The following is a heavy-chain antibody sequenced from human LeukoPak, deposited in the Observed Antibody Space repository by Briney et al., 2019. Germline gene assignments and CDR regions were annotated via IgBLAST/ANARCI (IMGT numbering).Heavy chain of an antibody. V-gene: IGHV4-4*02. CDR1: GGSISGTNW. Sequence: SGTPSLTCGVSGGSISGTNWWSWVRQPPGQGLEWIGEISLAGQTNYNPSLNGRVTMSLDKSSNQLSLHLTSVTAADTATYFCSRESGPFCPFGYWGQGTLVIVSS. D-gene: IGHD1-26*01. CDR2: ISLAGQT. J-gene: IGHJ4*02. CDR3: SRESGPFCPFGY.